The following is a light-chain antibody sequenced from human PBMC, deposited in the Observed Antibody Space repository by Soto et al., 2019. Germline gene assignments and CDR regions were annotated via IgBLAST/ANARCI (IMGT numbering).Light chain of an antibody. J-gene: IGKJ1*01. V-gene: IGKV1-5*01. CDR3: QQYNSYWT. CDR2: DAS. Sequence: DIQMTQSPSSLSASVGDRVTITCRASQSISSYLNWYQQKPGKAPKLLIYDASSLESGVPSRSSGSGSGTEFTLTISSLQPDDFATYYCQQYNSYWTFGQGTKVDI. CDR1: QSISSY.